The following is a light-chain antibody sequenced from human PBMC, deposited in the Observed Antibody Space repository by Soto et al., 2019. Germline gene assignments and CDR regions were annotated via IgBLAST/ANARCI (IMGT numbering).Light chain of an antibody. J-gene: IGKJ4*01. CDR1: QSVSSS. CDR3: EQRSNWPLT. Sequence: EIVLTQSPATLSLSPGERATLSCTASQSVSSSLAWYQQKPGQAPRLLIYDASNRATGSPARFSGSGSGTDFTLTNTSLEPEDFAVYYCEQRSNWPLTFGGGTKVEIK. V-gene: IGKV3-11*01. CDR2: DAS.